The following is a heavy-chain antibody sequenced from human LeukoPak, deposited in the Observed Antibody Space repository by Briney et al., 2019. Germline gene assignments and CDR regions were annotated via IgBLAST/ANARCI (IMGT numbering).Heavy chain of an antibody. V-gene: IGHV3-33*01. Sequence: GRSLRLSCAASGFTFSTYGMHWVRQAPGKGLEWVAVLWDDGINTSYADSVKGRFTISRDTSPNTLYLQMYSLRAEDTAGYFCGVLPAATMLRDFWGQGTLVSVSS. CDR3: GVLPAATMLRDF. CDR2: LWDDGINT. J-gene: IGHJ4*02. CDR1: GFTFSTYG. D-gene: IGHD2-2*01.